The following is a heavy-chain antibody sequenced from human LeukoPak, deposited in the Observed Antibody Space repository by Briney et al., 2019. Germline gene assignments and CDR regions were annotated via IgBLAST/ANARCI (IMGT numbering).Heavy chain of an antibody. CDR2: IKQDGSEK. D-gene: IGHD2-2*01. V-gene: IGHV3-7*01. CDR3: ARDKGYCSSTSCPLSAAYYYGTDV. CDR1: GFTFSSYW. J-gene: IGHJ6*02. Sequence: GGSLRLSCAASGFTFSSYWMSWVRQAPGKGLEWVANIKQDGSEKYYVDSVKGRFTISRDNAKNSLYLQMNSLRAEDTAVYYCARDKGYCSSTSCPLSAAYYYGTDVWGQGTTVTVSS.